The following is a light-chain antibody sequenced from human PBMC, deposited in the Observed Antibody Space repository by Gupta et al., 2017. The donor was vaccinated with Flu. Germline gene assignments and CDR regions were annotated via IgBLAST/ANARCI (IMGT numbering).Light chain of an antibody. V-gene: IGKV1-5*03. Sequence: DFQMTQSPSTLSASVGDRVTITCRASQNIEDWLAWYQQKPGKAPQLLIYKASKLEGAVPSRFGGSGFRTEFTLTISSLQPDDSAIYYCQNYNYHFGGGTKVEIK. CDR3: QNYNYH. J-gene: IGKJ4*01. CDR1: QNIEDW. CDR2: KAS.